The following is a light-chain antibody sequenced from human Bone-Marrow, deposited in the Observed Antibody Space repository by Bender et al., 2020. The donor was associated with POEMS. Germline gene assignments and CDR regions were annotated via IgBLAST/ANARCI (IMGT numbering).Light chain of an antibody. CDR2: QNN. V-gene: IGLV3-10*02. CDR3: CSYAGSSTVV. CDR1: ALPKKY. J-gene: IGLJ2*01. Sequence: SYELTQPPSVSVSPGQTARITCSGDALPKKYAYWYQFKSGQAPVLVIYQNNNRPSGVPDRFSGSKSGTSASLAISGLRSEDEADYYCCSYAGSSTVVFGGGTKLTVL.